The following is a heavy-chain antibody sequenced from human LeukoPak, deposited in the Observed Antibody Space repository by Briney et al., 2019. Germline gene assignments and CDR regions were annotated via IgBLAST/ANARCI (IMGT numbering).Heavy chain of an antibody. J-gene: IGHJ4*02. CDR2: ISSDGSDK. Sequence: PGGSLRLSCAASGFTFSSYAMHWVRQAPGKGLEWVAVISSDGSDKYYADSVKGRFTISRDNSKNTLYLQMNSLRAEDTAVYYCAKERTGGWPFDYWGQGTLVTVSS. V-gene: IGHV3-30-3*01. CDR1: GFTFSSYA. D-gene: IGHD6-19*01. CDR3: AKERTGGWPFDY.